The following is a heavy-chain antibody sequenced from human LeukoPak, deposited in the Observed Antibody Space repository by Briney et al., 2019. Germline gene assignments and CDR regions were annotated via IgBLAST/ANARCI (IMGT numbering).Heavy chain of an antibody. Sequence: PGGSLRLSCAASGFTVSSNYMSWVRQAPGKGLEWVSVIYSGGSTYYADSVKGRFTISRDNTKNTLYLQMNSLKAEDTAVYYCARDGYNSYYFDYWGQGTLVTVSS. CDR3: ARDGYNSYYFDY. V-gene: IGHV3-53*01. D-gene: IGHD5-24*01. CDR1: GFTVSSNY. CDR2: IYSGGST. J-gene: IGHJ4*02.